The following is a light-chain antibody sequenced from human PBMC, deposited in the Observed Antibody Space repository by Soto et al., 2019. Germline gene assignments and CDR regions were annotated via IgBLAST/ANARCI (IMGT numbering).Light chain of an antibody. CDR1: QSVKSNF. Sequence: EIVLTQSPGTLSLSPGESATLSCRASQSVKSNFLAWYQQIPSQAPRLLIYGASIRATGVPDRFRGSGSGTDFTLANSRMQPTAFALYYCQQYGSSVVYTFGQGTKLENK. J-gene: IGKJ2*01. CDR3: QQYGSSVVYT. CDR2: GAS. V-gene: IGKV3-20*01.